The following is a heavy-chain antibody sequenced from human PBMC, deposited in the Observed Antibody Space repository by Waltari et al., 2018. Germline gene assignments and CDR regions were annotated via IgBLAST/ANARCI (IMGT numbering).Heavy chain of an antibody. CDR2: INHSGST. D-gene: IGHD3-10*01. J-gene: IGHJ4*02. V-gene: IGHV4-34*01. CDR3: ARTYYYGSGSYYKDLGY. Sequence: QVQLQQWGAGLLKPSETLSLTCAVYGGSFSGYYWSWIRQPPGKGLEWIGEINHSGSTNYNPSLKSRVTISVDTSKNQFSLKLSSVTAADTAVYYCARTYYYGSGSYYKDLGYWGQGTLVTVSS. CDR1: GGSFSGYY.